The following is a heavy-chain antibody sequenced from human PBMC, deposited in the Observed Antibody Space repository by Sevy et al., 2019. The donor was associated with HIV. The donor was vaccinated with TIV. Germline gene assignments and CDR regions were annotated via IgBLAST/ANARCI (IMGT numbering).Heavy chain of an antibody. CDR1: GFTFSSYS. V-gene: IGHV3-21*01. D-gene: IGHD3-3*01. CDR2: ISSSSSYI. J-gene: IGHJ6*02. Sequence: GGSLRLSCAASGFTFSSYSMNWVRQAPGKGLEWVSSISSSSSYIYYADSVKGRFTISGDNAKNSKYLQMNSLEAEETAVYYCARDLGVRFLEWLPPGYYYGMDVWGQGTTVTVSS. CDR3: ARDLGVRFLEWLPPGYYYGMDV.